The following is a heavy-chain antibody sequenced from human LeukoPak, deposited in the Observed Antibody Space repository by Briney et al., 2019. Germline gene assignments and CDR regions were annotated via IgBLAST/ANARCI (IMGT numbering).Heavy chain of an antibody. Sequence: GGSLRLSCAASGFTFSSYSMNWVRQAPGKGLEWVSYISSSSGTIYYADSVKGRFTISRDNAKNSLYLQMNSLRAEDTAVYYCASQFYGDYDPTLDAFDIWGQGTMVTVSS. CDR1: GFTFSSYS. CDR2: ISSSSGTI. D-gene: IGHD4-17*01. CDR3: ASQFYGDYDPTLDAFDI. J-gene: IGHJ3*02. V-gene: IGHV3-48*01.